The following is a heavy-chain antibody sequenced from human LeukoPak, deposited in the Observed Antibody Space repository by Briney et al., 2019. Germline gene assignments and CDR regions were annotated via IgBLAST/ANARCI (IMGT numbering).Heavy chain of an antibody. Sequence: PSENLSLTCTVSGYSISSGYYWGWIRQPPGKGLEWIGSIYHSGSTYYNPSLKSRVTISVDTSKNQFSLKLSSVTAADTAVYYCAGIAAAGTTFDYWGQGTLVTVSS. J-gene: IGHJ4*02. CDR1: GYSISSGYY. CDR3: AGIAAAGTTFDY. V-gene: IGHV4-38-2*02. CDR2: IYHSGST. D-gene: IGHD6-13*01.